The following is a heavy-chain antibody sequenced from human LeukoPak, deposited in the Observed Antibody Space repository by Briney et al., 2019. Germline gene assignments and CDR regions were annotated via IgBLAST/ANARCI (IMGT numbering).Heavy chain of an antibody. CDR1: EYTFTSYD. CDR2: IIPIFGTA. J-gene: IGHJ5*02. Sequence: ASVKVSCKASEYTFTSYDINWVRQATGQGLEWMGGIIPIFGTANYAQKFQGRVTITADESTSTAYMELSSLRSEDTAVYYCARAIVGALDPWGQGTLVTVSS. V-gene: IGHV1-69*13. CDR3: ARAIVGALDP. D-gene: IGHD1-26*01.